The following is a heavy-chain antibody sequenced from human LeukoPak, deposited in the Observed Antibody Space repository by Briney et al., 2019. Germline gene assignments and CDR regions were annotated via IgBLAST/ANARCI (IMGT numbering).Heavy chain of an antibody. CDR1: GGSISSYY. CDR2: IYYSGST. J-gene: IGHJ4*02. D-gene: IGHD6-19*01. CDR3: ARAPAVAGHLDY. V-gene: IGHV4-59*01. Sequence: SETLSLTCTVSGGSISSYYWSWIRQPPGKGLEWIGYIYYSGSTNYNPSLKSRVTISVDTSKNQFSLKLSSVTAADTAVYYCARAPAVAGHLDYWGQGTLVTVSS.